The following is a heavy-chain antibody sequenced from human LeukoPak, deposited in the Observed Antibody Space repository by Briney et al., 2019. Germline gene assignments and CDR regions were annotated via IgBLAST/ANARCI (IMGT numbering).Heavy chain of an antibody. D-gene: IGHD5-18*01. CDR3: ARAGYGFDSPNYFDY. CDR2: ISSSSGSK. V-gene: IGHV3-48*03. Sequence: GGSLRLSCAASGFTFSNYEMNWVRQAPGKGLQWVSYISSSSGSKYYADSVKGRFTISRDNAKNSLYLQMNSLRAEDTAVYYCARAGYGFDSPNYFDYWGQGTLVTVSS. J-gene: IGHJ4*02. CDR1: GFTFSNYE.